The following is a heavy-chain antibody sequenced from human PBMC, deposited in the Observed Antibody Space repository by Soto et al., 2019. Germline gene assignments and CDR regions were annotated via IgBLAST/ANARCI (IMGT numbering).Heavy chain of an antibody. V-gene: IGHV3-23*01. CDR3: AKGGQSYDY. Sequence: GGSLRLSCAASGFTFSNYAMSWVRQAPGKGLEWVSAISASVGSTYYTDSVKGRFAISRDNSKNTLYLQMNSLRAEDTAVYYCAKGGQSYDYWGQGTLVTVSS. J-gene: IGHJ4*02. CDR1: GFTFSNYA. CDR2: ISASVGST. D-gene: IGHD3-10*01.